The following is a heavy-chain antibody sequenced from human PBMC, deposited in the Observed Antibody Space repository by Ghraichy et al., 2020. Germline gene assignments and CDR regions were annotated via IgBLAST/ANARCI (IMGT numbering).Heavy chain of an antibody. V-gene: IGHV2-5*02. CDR2: IYWDDDK. Sequence: SGPTLVKPTQTLTLTCTFSGFSLSTSGVGVGWIRQPPGKALEWLALIYWDDDKRYSPSLKSRLTITKDTSKNQVVLTMTNMDPVDTATYYCAHRQVGHSSGYYVDLFWFDPWGQGTLVTVSS. D-gene: IGHD6-19*01. CDR1: GFSLSTSGVG. J-gene: IGHJ5*02. CDR3: AHRQVGHSSGYYVDLFWFDP.